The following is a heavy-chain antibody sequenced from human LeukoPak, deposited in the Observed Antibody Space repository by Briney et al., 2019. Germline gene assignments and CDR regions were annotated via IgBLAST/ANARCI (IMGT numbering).Heavy chain of an antibody. V-gene: IGHV3-23*01. CDR3: AKKRLEYSSGWLFDY. Sequence: GRSLRLSCAASGFTFSSYGMHWVRQAPGKGLEWVSAISGSGGSTYYADSVKGRFTISRDNSKNTLYLQMNSLRAEDTAVYYCAKKRLEYSSGWLFDYWGQGTLVTVSS. J-gene: IGHJ4*02. CDR2: ISGSGGST. D-gene: IGHD6-19*01. CDR1: GFTFSSYG.